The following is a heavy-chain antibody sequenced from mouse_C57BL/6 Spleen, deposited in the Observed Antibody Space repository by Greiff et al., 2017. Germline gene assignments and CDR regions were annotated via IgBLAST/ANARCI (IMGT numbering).Heavy chain of an antibody. V-gene: IGHV1-81*01. J-gene: IGHJ3*01. CDR3: ARGDTNKGLAY. CDR1: GYTFTSYG. CDR2: IYPRSGNT. Sequence: VKLVESGAELARPGASVKLSCKASGYTFTSYGISWVKQRPGQGLEWIGEIYPRSGNTYYNEKFKGKATLTADKSSSTAYMELRSLTSEDSAVYFCARGDTNKGLAYWGQGTLVTVSA. D-gene: IGHD1-1*01.